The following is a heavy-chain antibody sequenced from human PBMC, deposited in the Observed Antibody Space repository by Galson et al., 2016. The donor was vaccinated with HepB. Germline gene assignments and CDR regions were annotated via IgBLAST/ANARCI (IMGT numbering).Heavy chain of an antibody. Sequence: SLRLSCAVSGISVSSTYMTWVRQAPIKGLEWVSVIYPDGSTHSADSMKGRFTISRDNGKSLLYLQLNSLRVDDTAVYYCARPAHSTMVDYYGLDVWGQRSTVTVSS. CDR3: ARPAHSTMVDYYGLDV. CDR1: GISVSSTY. D-gene: IGHD3-10*01. V-gene: IGHV3-53*01. J-gene: IGHJ6*02. CDR2: IYPDGST.